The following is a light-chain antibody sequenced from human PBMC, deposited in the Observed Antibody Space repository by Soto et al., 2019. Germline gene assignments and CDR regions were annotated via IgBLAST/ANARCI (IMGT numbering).Light chain of an antibody. CDR2: AAS. J-gene: IGKJ3*01. V-gene: IGKV1-9*01. CDR3: QQPMGT. Sequence: DIPLTQSPSFLSASVGDRVTITCRASQGIPSYLAWFQKKPEKAPKLLIYAASTLQSGVPSRFSGSGSGTEFTLTISSLQPEDFATYYCQQPMGTFGPGTTVDIK. CDR1: QGIPSY.